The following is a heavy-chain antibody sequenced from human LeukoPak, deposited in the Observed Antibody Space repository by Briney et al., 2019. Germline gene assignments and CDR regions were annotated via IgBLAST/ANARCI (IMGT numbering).Heavy chain of an antibody. Sequence: GGSLRLSCTGSGFTFGDYAMSWVRQAPGKGLEWVGFIRSKAYAGTTEYAASVKGRFTISRDESKSIAYLQMNSLKTEDTAVYYCTRNSGSYYGYSFDYWGQGTLVTVSS. J-gene: IGHJ4*02. D-gene: IGHD1-26*01. CDR1: GFTFGDYA. CDR2: IRSKAYAGTT. V-gene: IGHV3-49*04. CDR3: TRNSGSYYGYSFDY.